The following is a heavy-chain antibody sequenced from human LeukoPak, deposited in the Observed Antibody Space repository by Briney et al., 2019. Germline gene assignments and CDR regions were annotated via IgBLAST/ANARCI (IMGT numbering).Heavy chain of an antibody. CDR1: GYSFTSYW. D-gene: IGHD3-10*01. CDR2: IYPADSDT. V-gene: IGHV5-51*01. Sequence: GESLKISCKGSGYSFTSYWIGWVRQMPGKGLEWMGIIYPADSDTRYSPSFQGQVTISADKSISTAYLQWSSLKASDTAMYYCARHLKRGPSSSNGMAVWGKGPRSPSPQ. J-gene: IGHJ6*04. CDR3: ARHLKRGPSSSNGMAV.